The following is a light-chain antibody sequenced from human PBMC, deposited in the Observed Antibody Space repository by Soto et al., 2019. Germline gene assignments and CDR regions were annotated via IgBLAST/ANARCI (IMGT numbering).Light chain of an antibody. Sequence: DILMTQSPSSLSAFFGDRVTITCRASQDIGNFLAWYQQKPGKVPKLLIYAASTLQSGVPSRFRGSGSGTDFTLTISSLQPEDVATYYCQKCKVAPFTFGGGTKVDI. CDR3: QKCKVAPFT. V-gene: IGKV1-27*01. CDR2: AAS. CDR1: QDIGNF. J-gene: IGKJ4*01.